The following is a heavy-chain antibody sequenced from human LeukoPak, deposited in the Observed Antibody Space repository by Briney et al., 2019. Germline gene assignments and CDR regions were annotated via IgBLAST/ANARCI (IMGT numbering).Heavy chain of an antibody. D-gene: IGHD1-26*01. J-gene: IGHJ5*02. V-gene: IGHV4-59*08. CDR2: IYYRGST. CDR1: GGSISSYY. CDR3: VQNGSPIAA. Sequence: SETLSLTCTVSGGSISSYYWSWIRQPPGKGLEWIGYIYYRGSTNYNPSLKSRVTISVDTSKNQFSLKLSSVTAADTAVYYCVQNGSPIAAWGQGTLVTVSS.